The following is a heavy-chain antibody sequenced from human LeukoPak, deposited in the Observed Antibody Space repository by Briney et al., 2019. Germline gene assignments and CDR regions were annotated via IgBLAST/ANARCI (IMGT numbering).Heavy chain of an antibody. V-gene: IGHV1-69*05. CDR2: IIPIFGTA. J-gene: IGHJ5*02. CDR1: GGSFSSYA. D-gene: IGHD6-19*01. CDR3: AKEPAYSSGWFDP. Sequence: SVKVSCKASGGSFSSYAISWVRQAPGQGLEWMGRIIPIFGTANDAQKFQGRVTITTDESTSKAYMELSRLRTEDTAVYYGAKEPAYSSGWFDPWGQGTLVTVSS.